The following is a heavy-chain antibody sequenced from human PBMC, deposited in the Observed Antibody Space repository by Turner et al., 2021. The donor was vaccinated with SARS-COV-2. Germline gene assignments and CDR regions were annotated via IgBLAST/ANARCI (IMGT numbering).Heavy chain of an antibody. CDR1: GFTVSSNY. CDR3: ARDRPQYYDFWSGYWWFDP. Sequence: EVQLVESGGGLIQPGGSLRLSCAASGFTVSSNYMSWVRQAPGKGLEWVANINQDGSEKYYVDSVKGRFTISRDNAKNSLYLQMNSLRAEDTAVYYCARDRPQYYDFWSGYWWFDPWGQGTLVTVSS. CDR2: INQDGSEK. V-gene: IGHV3-7*03. J-gene: IGHJ5*02. D-gene: IGHD3-3*01.